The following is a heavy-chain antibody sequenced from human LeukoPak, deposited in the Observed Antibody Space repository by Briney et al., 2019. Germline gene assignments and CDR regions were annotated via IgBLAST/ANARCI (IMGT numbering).Heavy chain of an antibody. J-gene: IGHJ4*01. V-gene: IGHV1-18*04. CDR3: ARAGGVVVPAAIFDY. CDR1: GYTFTSYG. CDR2: ISAYNGNT. D-gene: IGHD2-2*01. Sequence: ASVKVSCKASGYTFTSYGISWERQAPGQGLEWMGWISAYNGNTNYAQKLQGRVTMTTDTSTSTAYMELRSLRSDDTAVYYCARAGGVVVPAAIFDYWGQGTLVTVSS.